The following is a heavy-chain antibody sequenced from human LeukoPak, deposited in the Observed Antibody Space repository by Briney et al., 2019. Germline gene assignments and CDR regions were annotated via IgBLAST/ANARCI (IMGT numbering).Heavy chain of an antibody. CDR1: GFTFSSYA. CDR2: ISGSGGST. J-gene: IGHJ4*02. CDR3: AKGGEGANYFDY. V-gene: IGHV3-23*01. D-gene: IGHD1-26*01. Sequence: GGSLRLSCAASGFTFSSYAMSWVRQAPGKGLEWVSAISGSGGSTYYADSVKGRFTISRDNSRNTLYLQMNSLRAEDTAVYYCAKGGEGANYFDYWGQGTLVTVSS.